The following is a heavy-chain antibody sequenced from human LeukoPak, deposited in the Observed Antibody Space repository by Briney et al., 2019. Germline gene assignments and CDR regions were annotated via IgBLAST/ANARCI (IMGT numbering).Heavy chain of an antibody. CDR1: GFPFSTYS. CDR2: ISNNGGST. J-gene: IGHJ4*02. CDR3: ATEGAVNEYGAKRPFDY. Sequence: GGSLRLSCAASGFPFSTYSMTWVRQPPGKGLEYVSAISNNGGSTHYVNSVKGRFTISRDNSKNKLYLQMGSLRPEDMGVYFCATEGAVNEYGAKRPFDYWGQGTLVTVSS. V-gene: IGHV3-64*01. D-gene: IGHD4/OR15-4a*01.